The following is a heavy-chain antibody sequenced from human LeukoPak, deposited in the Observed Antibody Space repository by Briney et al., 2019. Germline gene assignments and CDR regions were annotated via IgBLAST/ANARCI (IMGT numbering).Heavy chain of an antibody. D-gene: IGHD3-10*01. V-gene: IGHV4-61*02. CDR1: GDSISSGDYY. CDR2: ISSSGST. J-gene: IGHJ4*02. CDR3: AREWGGKNYFDY. Sequence: SETLSLTCTVSGDSISSGDYYWSWIRQPAGKGLEWIGRISSSGSTNYNPSLKSRVTISVDTSKNQFSLKLSSVTAADTAVYYCAREWGGKNYFDYWGQGTLVTVSS.